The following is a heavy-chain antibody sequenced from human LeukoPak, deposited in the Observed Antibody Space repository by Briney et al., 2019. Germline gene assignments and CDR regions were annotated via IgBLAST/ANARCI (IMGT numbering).Heavy chain of an antibody. CDR1: GGSISSYY. CDR3: ARDRLDTAMVTPFDY. V-gene: IGHV4-4*07. Sequence: SETLSLTCTVSGGSISSYYWSWIRQPAGKGLEWIGRIYTSGSTNYNPSLKSRVTMSVDTSKNQFSLKLSSVTAADTAVYYCARDRLDTAMVTPFDYWGQGTLVTVFS. D-gene: IGHD5-18*01. J-gene: IGHJ4*02. CDR2: IYTSGST.